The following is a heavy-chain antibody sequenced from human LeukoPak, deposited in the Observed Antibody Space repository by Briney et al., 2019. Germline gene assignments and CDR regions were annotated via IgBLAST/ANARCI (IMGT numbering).Heavy chain of an antibody. CDR1: GFTFSSYS. CDR2: ISSSSSTI. CDR3: ARDLRSNVVPAAIRPDFDY. J-gene: IGHJ4*02. Sequence: GGSLRLSCAASGFTFSSYSMNWVRQAPGKGLEWVSYISSSSSTIYYADSVKGRFTISRDNAKNSLYLQMNSLRAEDTAVYYCARDLRSNVVPAAIRPDFDYWGQGTLVTVSS. D-gene: IGHD2-2*02. V-gene: IGHV3-48*01.